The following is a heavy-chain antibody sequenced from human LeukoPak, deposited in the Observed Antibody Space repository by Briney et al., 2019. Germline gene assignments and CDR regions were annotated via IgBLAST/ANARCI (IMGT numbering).Heavy chain of an antibody. CDR2: INHSGST. J-gene: IGHJ6*03. D-gene: IGHD2-15*01. CDR1: GGSFSGYY. V-gene: IGHV4-34*01. Sequence: SETLSLTCAVYGGSFSGYYWSWIRQPPGKGLEWIGEINHSGSTNYNPSLKSRVTISVDTSKNQFSLKVSSVTAADTAVYYCARHAGSPSTFYYHMDVWGKGTTVTVSS. CDR3: ARHAGSPSTFYYHMDV.